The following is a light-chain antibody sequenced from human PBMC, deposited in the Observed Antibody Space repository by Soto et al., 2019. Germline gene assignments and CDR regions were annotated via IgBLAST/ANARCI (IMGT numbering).Light chain of an antibody. CDR1: SSDIGAGFD. CDR3: QSYENSRTGFYV. V-gene: IGLV1-40*01. Sequence: QSVLTQLPSVSGAPGQRVTISCSGSSSDIGAGFDVHWYQHLPGTAPKLLIYGNTNRPSGVPGRFSGSKSGTSASLVISGLQAEDEADYYCQSYENSRTGFYVFGTGTKVTVL. J-gene: IGLJ1*01. CDR2: GNT.